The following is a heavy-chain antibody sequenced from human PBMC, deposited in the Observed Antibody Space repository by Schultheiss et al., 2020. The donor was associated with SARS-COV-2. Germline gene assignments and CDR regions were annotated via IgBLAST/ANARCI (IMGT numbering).Heavy chain of an antibody. D-gene: IGHD6-6*01. CDR2: IFHSETA. J-gene: IGHJ4*02. V-gene: IGHV4-30-4*01. CDR1: GGSISSGDYY. Sequence: SQTLSLTCTVSGGSISSGDYYWSWVRQSPGKGLEWIGDIFHSETANYNPSLKSRVTFSLDKSENRFSLNLTSVTAADTAVYYCVGRPLRWSRDYWGQGTLVTVSS. CDR3: VGRPLRWSRDY.